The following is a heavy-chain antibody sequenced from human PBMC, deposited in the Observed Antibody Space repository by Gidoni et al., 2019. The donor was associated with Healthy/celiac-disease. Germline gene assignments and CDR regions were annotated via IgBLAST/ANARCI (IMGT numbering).Heavy chain of an antibody. Sequence: QVQLVQSGAEVKKPGASVKVSCKASGYTFTSSYMHWVRQAPGQGLEWMGIINPSGGSTSYAQKFQGRVTMTRDTSTSTVYMELSSLRSEDTALYYCASGLIGQLVLRYYYGMDVWGQGTTVTVSS. V-gene: IGHV1-46*03. D-gene: IGHD6-6*01. J-gene: IGHJ6*02. CDR2: INPSGGST. CDR3: ASGLIGQLVLRYYYGMDV. CDR1: GYTFTSSY.